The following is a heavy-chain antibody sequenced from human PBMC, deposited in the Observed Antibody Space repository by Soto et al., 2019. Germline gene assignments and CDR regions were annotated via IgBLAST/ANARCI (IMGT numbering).Heavy chain of an antibody. V-gene: IGHV3-11*05. Sequence: QVQLVESGGGLVKPGGSLRLSCAASGFTFSDYYMSWIRQAPGKGLEWVSYISSSSSYTNYADYVKGRFTISRDHAKNSLYLQMNSLTAEDTALYYCARDHHRYSGYDYVDYWGQGTLVTVSS. D-gene: IGHD5-12*01. CDR2: ISSSSSYT. CDR1: GFTFSDYY. J-gene: IGHJ4*02. CDR3: ARDHHRYSGYDYVDY.